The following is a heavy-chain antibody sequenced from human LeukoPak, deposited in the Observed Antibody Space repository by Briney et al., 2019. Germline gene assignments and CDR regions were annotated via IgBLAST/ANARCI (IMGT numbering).Heavy chain of an antibody. Sequence: PGGSLRLSCAASGFTFSSYTMNWVRQAPGKGLKWVSSISSSSSYIYYADSVKGRFTISRDNPKNSLYLQMNSLRADDTAVYYCARDRWDSMVRGVIPLDYWGQGTLVSVSS. CDR2: ISSSSSYI. CDR1: GFTFSSYT. CDR3: ARDRWDSMVRGVIPLDY. D-gene: IGHD3-10*01. J-gene: IGHJ4*02. V-gene: IGHV3-21*01.